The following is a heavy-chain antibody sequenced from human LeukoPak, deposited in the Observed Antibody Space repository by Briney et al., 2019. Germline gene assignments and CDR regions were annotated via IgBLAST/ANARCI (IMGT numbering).Heavy chain of an antibody. J-gene: IGHJ1*01. CDR1: GYTFTSYD. D-gene: IGHD2-21*02. V-gene: IGHV1-8*01. Sequence: ASVKVSCKASGYTFTSYDFSWVRQAPGLGLEWMGWMNPNSGNTGYAQKFQGRVTMTRNTAITTAYMELSSLRSEDTAVYYCARVTNCGGDCYYFQHWGQGTLVTVSS. CDR3: ARVTNCGGDCYYFQH. CDR2: MNPNSGNT.